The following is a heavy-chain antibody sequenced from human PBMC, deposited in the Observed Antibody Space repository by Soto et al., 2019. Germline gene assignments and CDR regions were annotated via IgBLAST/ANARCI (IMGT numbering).Heavy chain of an antibody. V-gene: IGHV3-21*01. CDR2: ITSSSSYI. D-gene: IGHD3-22*01. CDR1: GFTFSLYS. Sequence: LRLSCAASGFTFSLYSMIWVRQAPGKGLEWVASITSSSSYIYYEDSLKGRFTISRDNAKNSLFLQLDSLRAEDTAVYFCVRARSTDSRPDYWGQGTRVTVSS. CDR3: VRARSTDSRPDY. J-gene: IGHJ4*02.